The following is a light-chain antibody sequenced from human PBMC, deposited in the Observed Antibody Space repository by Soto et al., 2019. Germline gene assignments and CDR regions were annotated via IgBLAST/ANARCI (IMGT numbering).Light chain of an antibody. Sequence: QSVLTQPASVSGSPGQSITISCTGTSSDVGSYNYVSWYQLHPGKAPKLMIYEVSNRPSGVSNRFSGSKSGDTASLTISGLQAEDEADYYCSSYTTRTTLYVFGTGTKITV. CDR1: SSDVGSYNY. J-gene: IGLJ1*01. CDR2: EVS. V-gene: IGLV2-14*01. CDR3: SSYTTRTTLYV.